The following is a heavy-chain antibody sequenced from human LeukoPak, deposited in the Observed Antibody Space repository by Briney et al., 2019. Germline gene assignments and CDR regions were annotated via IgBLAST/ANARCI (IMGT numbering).Heavy chain of an antibody. CDR1: GFTFSSYS. V-gene: IGHV3-21*01. J-gene: IGHJ4*01. D-gene: IGHD3-22*01. Sequence: GGSLRLSCAASGFTFSSYSMNWVRQAPGKGLEWVSSISSSSSYIYYADSVKGRFTISRDNAKNSLYLQMNSLIAEDTAAYYCARARSLWWEGSSCYYIDYCGHGTLVTVSS. CDR3: ARARSLWWEGSSCYYIDY. CDR2: ISSSSSYI.